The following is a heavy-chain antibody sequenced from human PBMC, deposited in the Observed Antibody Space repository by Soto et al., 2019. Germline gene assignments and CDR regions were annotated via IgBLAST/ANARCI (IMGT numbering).Heavy chain of an antibody. J-gene: IGHJ6*02. CDR3: AKDRPATLWSGSVPMDV. Sequence: CGSMRLSCAACGFTFDDYAMHWVRRAPGKGLEWVSGISWNSGSIGYADSVKGRFTISRDNAKNSLYLQMNSLRAEDTALYYCAKDRPATLWSGSVPMDVWGQGTTVTVSS. CDR1: GFTFDDYA. CDR2: ISWNSGSI. D-gene: IGHD3-3*01. V-gene: IGHV3-9*01.